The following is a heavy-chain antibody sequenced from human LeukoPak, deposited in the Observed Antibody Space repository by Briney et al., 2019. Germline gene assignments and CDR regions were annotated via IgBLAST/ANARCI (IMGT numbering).Heavy chain of an antibody. J-gene: IGHJ4*02. CDR3: ARDSNIDGFDY. CDR1: GGTFSSYS. V-gene: IGHV1-69*01. CDR2: IIPIFGTA. Sequence: SAKVSCKASGGTFSSYSISCVRQAPGQGLEWMGGIIPIFGTANYAQKFQGRVTITADESTSTAYMELSSLRSEDTAVYYCARDSNIDGFDYWGQGTLVTVSS. D-gene: IGHD1/OR15-1a*01.